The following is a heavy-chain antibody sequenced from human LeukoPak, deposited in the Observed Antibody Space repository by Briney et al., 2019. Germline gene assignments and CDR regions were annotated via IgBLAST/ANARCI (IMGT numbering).Heavy chain of an antibody. Sequence: GGSLRLSCAASVFTFSNYWMTWVRQAPGKGLEWVANIKQDGSEKYYVDSVKGRFTISRDNAKNSLYLQMNSLRAEDTAVYYCARSETTYYYDSSVYFYYYGMDVWGQGTTVTVSS. CDR2: IKQDGSEK. V-gene: IGHV3-7*01. D-gene: IGHD3-22*01. CDR3: ARSETTYYYDSSVYFYYYGMDV. J-gene: IGHJ6*02. CDR1: VFTFSNYW.